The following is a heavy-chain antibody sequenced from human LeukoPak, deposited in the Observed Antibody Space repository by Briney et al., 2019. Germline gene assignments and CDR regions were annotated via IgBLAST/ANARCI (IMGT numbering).Heavy chain of an antibody. CDR3: ARDLPITIPDAFDI. CDR2: ISSSSSYI. D-gene: IGHD3-3*01. Sequence: GGSLRLSCAASGFTFSSYSMNWVRQAPGKGLGWVSSISSSSSYIYYADSVKGRFTISRDNAKNSLYLQMNSLRAEDTAVYYCARDLPITIPDAFDIWGQGTMVTVSS. CDR1: GFTFSSYS. J-gene: IGHJ3*02. V-gene: IGHV3-21*01.